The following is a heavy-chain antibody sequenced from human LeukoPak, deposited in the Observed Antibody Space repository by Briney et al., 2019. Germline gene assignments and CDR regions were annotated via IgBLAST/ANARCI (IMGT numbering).Heavy chain of an antibody. CDR1: GYTFTNFG. V-gene: IGHV7-4-1*02. CDR2: INTNTGNP. D-gene: IGHD1-26*01. CDR3: ARDPLLRAFDI. Sequence: GASVKVSCKASGYTFTNFGINWVRRAPGQGLEWVGWINTNTGNPSYVQGFAGRFVFSLDTSVNTAYLQINSLKAEDTAVYYCARDPLLRAFDIWGQGTMVTVSS. J-gene: IGHJ3*02.